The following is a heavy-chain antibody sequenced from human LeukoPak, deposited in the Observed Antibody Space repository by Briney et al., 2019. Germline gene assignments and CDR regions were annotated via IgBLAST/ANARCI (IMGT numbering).Heavy chain of an antibody. CDR2: IIPISGTA. Sequence: SVKVSCKASGGTFSSHAIAWVRQAPGQGPEWMGGIIPISGTANYTQKFQGRVTTTTDKSTSTAYMELSSLTSDDTAVYYCARGLQYQLLKALGYYYMDVWGEGTTVTVSS. CDR3: ARGLQYQLLKALGYYYMDV. CDR1: GGTFSSHA. D-gene: IGHD2-2*01. V-gene: IGHV1-69*05. J-gene: IGHJ6*03.